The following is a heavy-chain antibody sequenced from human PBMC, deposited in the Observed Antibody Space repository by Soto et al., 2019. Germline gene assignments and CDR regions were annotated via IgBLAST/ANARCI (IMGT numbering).Heavy chain of an antibody. CDR1: GFTFSSYA. CDR2: ISGSGGST. V-gene: IGHV3-23*01. CDR3: ANLHYDFWSGYLDY. D-gene: IGHD3-3*01. J-gene: IGHJ4*02. Sequence: PGGSLRLSCAASGFTFSSYAMSWVRQAPGKGLEWVSAISGSGGSTYYADSVKGRFTIYRDNSKNTLYLQMNSLRAEDTAVYFCANLHYDFWSGYLDYWGQGTLVPVSS.